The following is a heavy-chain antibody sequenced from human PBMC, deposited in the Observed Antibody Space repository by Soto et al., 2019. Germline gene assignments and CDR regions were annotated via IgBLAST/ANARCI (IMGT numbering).Heavy chain of an antibody. Sequence: PGESLKISCKGSGYSFTSYWIGWVRQKPGKGLEWMGIVYAGDSDPRYSPSFQGQVTISADKSFSTAYLQWSSLKASDTAMYYCARLGGTMVRGALYYYYGMDVWGQGTTVTVSS. CDR3: ARLGGTMVRGALYYYYGMDV. CDR1: GYSFTSYW. D-gene: IGHD3-10*01. J-gene: IGHJ6*02. V-gene: IGHV5-51*01. CDR2: VYAGDSDP.